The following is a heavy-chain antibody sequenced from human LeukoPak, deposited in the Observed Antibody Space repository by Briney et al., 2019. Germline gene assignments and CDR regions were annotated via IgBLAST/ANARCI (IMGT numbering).Heavy chain of an antibody. J-gene: IGHJ4*02. CDR3: ARSVLLRFGESTYFDY. CDR1: GGSISSGGYY. Sequence: TLSLTCTVSGGSISSGGYYWSWIRQHPGKGLEWIGYIYYSGSTYYNPSLKSRVTISVDTSKNQFSLKLSSVTAADTAVYYCARSVLLRFGESTYFDYRGQGTLVTVYS. CDR2: IYYSGST. V-gene: IGHV4-31*03. D-gene: IGHD3-10*01.